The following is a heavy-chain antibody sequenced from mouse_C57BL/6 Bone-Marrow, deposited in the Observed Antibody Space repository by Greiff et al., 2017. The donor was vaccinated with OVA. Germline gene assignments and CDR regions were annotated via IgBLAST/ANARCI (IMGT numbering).Heavy chain of an antibody. CDR2: IYPSDSDT. D-gene: IGHD1-1*02. Sequence: VQLQQPGAELVRPGSSVKLSCKASGYTFTSYWMAWVKQRPGQGLEWMGNIYPSDSDTHYNQKFKDKATLTVDKSSSKAYMQHCRLTSDDSAVDAFAMSVFWYSYFDYWGTGTTVTVSS. V-gene: IGHV1-61*01. CDR1: GYTFTSYW. CDR3: AMSVFWYSYFDY. J-gene: IGHJ1*03.